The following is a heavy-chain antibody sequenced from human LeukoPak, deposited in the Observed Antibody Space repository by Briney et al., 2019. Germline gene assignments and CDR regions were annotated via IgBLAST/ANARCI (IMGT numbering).Heavy chain of an antibody. Sequence: GSLRLSCAGSGFIFSAYWMSWVRQPPGKGLEWIGEINHSGSTNYNPSLKSRVTISVDTSKNQFSLKLSSVTAADTAVYYCARESYGHYYYYYYMDVWGKGTTVTISS. V-gene: IGHV4-34*01. CDR1: GFIFSAYW. D-gene: IGHD5-18*01. CDR2: INHSGST. CDR3: ARESYGHYYYYYYMDV. J-gene: IGHJ6*03.